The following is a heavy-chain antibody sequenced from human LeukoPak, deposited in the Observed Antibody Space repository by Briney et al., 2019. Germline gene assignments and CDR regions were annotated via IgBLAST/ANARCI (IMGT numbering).Heavy chain of an antibody. CDR2: IKQDGSET. CDR3: ANDDGFDY. J-gene: IGHJ4*02. V-gene: IGHV3-7*01. D-gene: IGHD1-1*01. Sequence: GGSLRLSCATSGFTFSTYWMSWVRQAPGKGLEWVANIKQDGSETYYADSVKGRFTIFRDNAKNSLYLQMDSLRVEDTAVYYCANDDGFDYWGQGTLVIVSS. CDR1: GFTFSTYW.